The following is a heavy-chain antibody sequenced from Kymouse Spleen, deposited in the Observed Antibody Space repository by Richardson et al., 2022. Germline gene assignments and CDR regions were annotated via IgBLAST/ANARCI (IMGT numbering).Heavy chain of an antibody. CDR2: INHSGST. CDR1: GGSFSGYY. J-gene: IGHJ6*02. D-gene: IGHD1-26*01. V-gene: IGHV4-34*01. Sequence: QVQLQQWGAGLLKPSETLSLTCAVYGGSFSGYYWSWIRQPPGKGLEWIGEINHSGSTNYNPSLKSRVTISVDTSKNQFSLKLSSVTAADTAVYYCARGRELRTLYGMDVWGQGTTVTVSS. CDR3: ARGRELRTLYGMDV.